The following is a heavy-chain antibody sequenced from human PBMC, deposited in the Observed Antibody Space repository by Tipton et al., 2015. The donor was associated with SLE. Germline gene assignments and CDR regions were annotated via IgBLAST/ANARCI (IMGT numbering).Heavy chain of an antibody. CDR1: GGSISSHY. CDR3: ARTNLQESLVDWFFDL. D-gene: IGHD5-24*01. V-gene: IGHV4-59*11. J-gene: IGHJ2*01. Sequence: LRLSCTVSGGSISSHYWSWIRQPPGKGLEWIGYMSYSGSAHYNPSLRSRVTLSLDTSKNQVSLKLTSVTAAYTAVYYCARTNLQESLVDWFFDLWGRGTLVTVSS. CDR2: MSYSGSA.